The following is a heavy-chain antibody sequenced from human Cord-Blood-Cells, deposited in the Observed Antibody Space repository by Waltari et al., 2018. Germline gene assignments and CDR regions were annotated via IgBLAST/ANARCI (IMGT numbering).Heavy chain of an antibody. CDR3: ARGNNVGDYYYYYGMDV. V-gene: IGHV4-59*01. D-gene: IGHD4-17*01. CDR1: GGSISSYY. Sequence: QVQLQESGPGLVKPSETLSLTCTVSGGSISSYYWSWIRQPPGKGLGWIWYIYYSGSTNYTPSLKSRVTISVDTSKNQFSLKLSSVTAADTAVYYCARGNNVGDYYYYYGMDVWGQGTTVTVSS. J-gene: IGHJ6*02. CDR2: IYYSGST.